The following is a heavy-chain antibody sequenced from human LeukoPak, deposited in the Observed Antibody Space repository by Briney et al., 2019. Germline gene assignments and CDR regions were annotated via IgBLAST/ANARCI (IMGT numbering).Heavy chain of an antibody. V-gene: IGHV4-59*01. J-gene: IGHJ4*02. CDR1: GGSISSYY. CDR2: IYYSGST. CDR3: ARVTGYMIEDYFDY. Sequence: SDTLSLTRTVSGGSISSYYWSWIRQPPGKGLEWIGYIYYSGSTNYSPSLRSRVTISVDTSKNEFSLKLRSVTAADTAEYYCARVTGYMIEDYFDYWGQGTLVTVSS. D-gene: IGHD3-22*01.